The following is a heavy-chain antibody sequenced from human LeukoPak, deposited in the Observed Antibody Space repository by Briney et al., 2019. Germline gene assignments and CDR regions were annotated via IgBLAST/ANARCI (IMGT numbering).Heavy chain of an antibody. D-gene: IGHD6-19*01. CDR3: AREVAGTGWNYFDY. J-gene: IGHJ4*02. V-gene: IGHV1-2*04. CDR1: GYTFTSYA. CDR2: INPNSGGT. Sequence: GASVKVSCKAPGYTFTSYAMHWVRQAPGQRLEWMGWINPNSGGTNYAQKFQGWVTMTRDTSISTAYMELSRLRSDDTAVYYCAREVAGTGWNYFDYWGQGTLVTVSS.